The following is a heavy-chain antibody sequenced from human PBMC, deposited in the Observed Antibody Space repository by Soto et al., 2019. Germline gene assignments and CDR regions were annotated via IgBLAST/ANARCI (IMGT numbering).Heavy chain of an antibody. CDR3: SKWDGYGDQ. J-gene: IGHJ5*02. CDR1: GFTFSTNS. Sequence: EVQLLESGGGLVQPGGSLRLSCAASGFTFSTNSMTWVSQAPGKGLEWVGGISGCGDSTHYADSVKGRFTISRDNSKNMVYLQMNSLTADDTAVYFCSKWDGYGDQWGQGTLVTVSS. D-gene: IGHD5-12*01. CDR2: ISGCGDST. V-gene: IGHV3-23*01.